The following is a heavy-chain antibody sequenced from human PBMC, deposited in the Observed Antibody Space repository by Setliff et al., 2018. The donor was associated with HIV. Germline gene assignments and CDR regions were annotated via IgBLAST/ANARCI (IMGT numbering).Heavy chain of an antibody. CDR2: INPSGDAT. Sequence: ASVKVSCKASGNTFTKYYMHWVRQAPGQGLEWMGIINPSGDATTYAQKFQGRVIMTRDTSTNTLYMELSNLRSEDTAVYYCATNVWFGESYYYYGMDVWGQGTTVTVSS. D-gene: IGHD3-10*01. CDR1: GNTFTKYY. J-gene: IGHJ6*02. CDR3: ATNVWFGESYYYYGMDV. V-gene: IGHV1-46*01.